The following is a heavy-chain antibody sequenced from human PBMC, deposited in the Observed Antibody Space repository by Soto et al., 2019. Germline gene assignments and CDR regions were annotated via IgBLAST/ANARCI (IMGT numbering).Heavy chain of an antibody. D-gene: IGHD2-15*01. J-gene: IGHJ4*02. CDR2: INPNSGGT. CDR1: GYTFTGYY. CDR3: ARGIGYCSGGSCYHPYYFDY. Sequence: VASVKVSCKASGYTFTGYYMHWVRQAPGQGLEWMGWINPNSGGTNYAQKFQGRVTMTRDTSISTAYMELSRLRSDDTAVYYCARGIGYCSGGSCYHPYYFDYWGQGTLVTVSS. V-gene: IGHV1-2*02.